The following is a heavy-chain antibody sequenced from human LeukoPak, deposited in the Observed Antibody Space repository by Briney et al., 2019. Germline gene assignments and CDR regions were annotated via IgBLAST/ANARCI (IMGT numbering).Heavy chain of an antibody. J-gene: IGHJ4*02. V-gene: IGHV3-33*06. CDR2: IWYDGSNK. D-gene: IGHD3-22*01. CDR1: GFTFSSYG. Sequence: GGSLRLPCAASGFTFSSYGMHWVRQAPGKGLEWVAVIWYDGSNKYYADSVKGRFTISRDNSRNTLYLQMNSLRAEDTAAYYCAKENYYDSSGPDYWGQGTLVTVSS. CDR3: AKENYYDSSGPDY.